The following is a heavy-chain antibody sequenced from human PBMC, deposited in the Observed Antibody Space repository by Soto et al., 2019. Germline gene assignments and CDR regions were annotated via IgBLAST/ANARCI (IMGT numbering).Heavy chain of an antibody. CDR1: GGSFSGYY. CDR3: ASGYYEFCSGYPYYYGGIDV. V-gene: IGHV4-34*01. CDR2: INHSGST. Sequence: SETLSLTCTVYGGSFSGYYWSWIRQPPGKGLEWIGEINHSGSTNYNPSLKSRVTISVDTSKNQFSLQLRSVTAADTAVYYCASGYYEFCSGYPYYYGGIDVWGQGTTVTVSS. D-gene: IGHD3-3*01. J-gene: IGHJ6*02.